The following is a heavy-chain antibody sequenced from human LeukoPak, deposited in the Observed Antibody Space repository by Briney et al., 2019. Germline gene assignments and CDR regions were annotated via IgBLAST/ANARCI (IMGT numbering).Heavy chain of an antibody. V-gene: IGHV4-4*09. CDR2: IYTSGST. CDR3: ASHHYDFWSGYYIDY. Sequence: SETLSLTCIVSGGSISSYYWSWIRQPPGKGLEWIGYIYTSGSTNYNPSLKSRVTISVDTSKNQFSLKLSSVTAADTAVYYCASHHYDFWSGYYIDYWGQGTLVTVSS. J-gene: IGHJ4*02. D-gene: IGHD3-3*01. CDR1: GGSISSYY.